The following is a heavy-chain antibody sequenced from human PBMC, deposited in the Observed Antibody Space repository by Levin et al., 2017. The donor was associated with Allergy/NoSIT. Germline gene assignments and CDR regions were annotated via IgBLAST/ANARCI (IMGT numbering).Heavy chain of an antibody. Sequence: SETLSLTCTVSGGSISSYYWSWIRQPPGKGLEWIGYIYYSGSTNYNPSLKSRVTISVDTSKNQFSLKLSSVTAADTAVYYCARGRAGFSGPPLDYWGQGTLVTVSS. D-gene: IGHD6-19*01. CDR3: ARGRAGFSGPPLDY. J-gene: IGHJ4*02. CDR1: GGSISSYY. CDR2: IYYSGST. V-gene: IGHV4-59*01.